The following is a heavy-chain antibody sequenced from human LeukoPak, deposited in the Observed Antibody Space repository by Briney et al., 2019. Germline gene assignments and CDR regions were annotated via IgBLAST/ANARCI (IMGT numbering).Heavy chain of an antibody. D-gene: IGHD6-13*01. Sequence: GGSLRLSCAASGFTFSSYGMHWVRQAPGKGLEWVAVISYDGSNKYYADSVKGRFTISRDNSKNTLYLQMNSLRAEDTALYYCAKDRDSSSWYQSSDWFDPWGQGTLVTVSS. V-gene: IGHV3-30*18. J-gene: IGHJ5*02. CDR3: AKDRDSSSWYQSSDWFDP. CDR2: ISYDGSNK. CDR1: GFTFSSYG.